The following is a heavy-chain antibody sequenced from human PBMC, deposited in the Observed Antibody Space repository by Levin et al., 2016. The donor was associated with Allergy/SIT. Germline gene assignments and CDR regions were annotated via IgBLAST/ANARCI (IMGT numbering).Heavy chain of an antibody. CDR2: IWYDGSNK. CDR3: ARDLVDIVVVPASSGPGD. D-gene: IGHD2-2*03. J-gene: IGHJ4*02. V-gene: IGHV3-33*01. Sequence: VRQAPGKGLEWVAVIWYDGSNKYYADSVKGRFTISRDNSKNTLYLQMNSLRAEDTAVYYCARDLVDIVVVPASSGPGDWGQGTLVTVSS.